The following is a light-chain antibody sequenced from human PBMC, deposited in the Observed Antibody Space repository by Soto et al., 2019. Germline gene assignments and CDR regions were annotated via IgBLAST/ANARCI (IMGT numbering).Light chain of an antibody. CDR2: DVS. CDR1: SSDVGGYNY. V-gene: IGLV2-14*01. CDR3: SSYTSSSTLHVV. J-gene: IGLJ2*01. Sequence: QSALTQPASVSGSTGQSITNSCTGTSSDVGGYNYVSWYQQHPGKAPKLMIYDVSNRPSGVSNRFSGSKSGNTASLTISGLQAEDEADYYCSSYTSSSTLHVVFGGGTKLTVL.